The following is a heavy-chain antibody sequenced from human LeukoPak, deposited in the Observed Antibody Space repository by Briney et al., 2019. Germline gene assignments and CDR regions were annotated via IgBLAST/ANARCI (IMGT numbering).Heavy chain of an antibody. CDR1: GGSFSGYY. J-gene: IGHJ6*02. CDR2: INHSGST. V-gene: IGHV4-34*01. D-gene: IGHD2-2*01. CDR3: ARGPAAGYYYYYGMDV. Sequence: PSETLSLTCAVYGGSFSGYYWSWIRQPPGKGLEWIGEINHSGSTNYNPSLKSRVTLSVDTSKNQFSLKLSSVTAADTAVYYCARGPAAGYYYYYGMDVWGQGTTVTVSS.